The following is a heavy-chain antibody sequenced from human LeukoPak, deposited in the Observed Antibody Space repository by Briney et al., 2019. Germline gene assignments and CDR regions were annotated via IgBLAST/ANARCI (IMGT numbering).Heavy chain of an antibody. D-gene: IGHD2-2*01. V-gene: IGHV3-23*01. Sequence: GGPLRLSCAASGFTFSSYAMSWVRQAPGKGLEWVSAISGSGGSTYYADSVKGRFTISRDNSKNTLYLQMNSLRAEDTAVYYCAKAPIVVVPAGSDYWGQGTLVTVSS. CDR2: ISGSGGST. CDR1: GFTFSSYA. CDR3: AKAPIVVVPAGSDY. J-gene: IGHJ4*02.